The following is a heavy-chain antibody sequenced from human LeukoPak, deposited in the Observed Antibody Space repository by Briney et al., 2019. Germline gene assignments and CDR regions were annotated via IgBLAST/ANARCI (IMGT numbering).Heavy chain of an antibody. D-gene: IGHD3-22*01. Sequence: GGSLRLSCAASGFTFSSYEMNWVRQAPGKGLEWVSYISSSGSTIYYADSVKGRFTISRDNAKNTLYLQMNSLRAEDTAVYYCARIYDSSGHFDIWGQGTMVTVSS. CDR1: GFTFSSYE. CDR3: ARIYDSSGHFDI. V-gene: IGHV3-48*03. CDR2: ISSSGSTI. J-gene: IGHJ3*02.